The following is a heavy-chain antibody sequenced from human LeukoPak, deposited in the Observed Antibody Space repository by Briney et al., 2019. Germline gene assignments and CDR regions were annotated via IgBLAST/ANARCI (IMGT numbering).Heavy chain of an antibody. V-gene: IGHV3-48*01. CDR3: ARQLPGIAAAGRDAFDI. Sequence: PGRSLRLSCAAPGFTFSSYSMNWVRQAPGKGLEWVSYISSSSSTIYYADSVKGRFTISRDNAKNSLYLQMNSLRAEDTAVYYCARQLPGIAAAGRDAFDIWGQGTMVTVSS. J-gene: IGHJ3*02. CDR1: GFTFSSYS. D-gene: IGHD6-13*01. CDR2: ISSSSSTI.